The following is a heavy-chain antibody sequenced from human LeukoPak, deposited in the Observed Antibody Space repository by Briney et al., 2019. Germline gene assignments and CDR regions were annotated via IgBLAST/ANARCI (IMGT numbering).Heavy chain of an antibody. V-gene: IGHV4-30-4*01. CDR2: IYYSGST. J-gene: IGHJ4*02. D-gene: IGHD3-9*01. Sequence: SQTLSLTCTVSGVSISSGDYYWSWIRQPPRKCLEGIGYIYYSGSTYYNPSLKSRVTISVDTSKNQFSLKLSSVTAADTAVYYCARVTSDGVTGYGDIGYWGQGPWSPSPQ. CDR3: ARVTSDGVTGYGDIGY. CDR1: GVSISSGDYY.